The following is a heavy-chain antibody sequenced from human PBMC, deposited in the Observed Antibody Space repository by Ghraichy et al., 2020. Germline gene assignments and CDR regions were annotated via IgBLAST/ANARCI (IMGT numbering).Heavy chain of an antibody. Sequence: SETRSLTCTVSGGSISSSSYYWGWIRQPPGKGLEWIGSIYYSGSTYYNPSLKSRVTISVDTSKNQFSLKLSSVTAADTAVYYCARHLSSNLIDAFDIWGQGTMVTVSS. CDR1: GGSISSSSYY. CDR2: IYYSGST. V-gene: IGHV4-39*01. D-gene: IGHD6-13*01. J-gene: IGHJ3*02. CDR3: ARHLSSNLIDAFDI.